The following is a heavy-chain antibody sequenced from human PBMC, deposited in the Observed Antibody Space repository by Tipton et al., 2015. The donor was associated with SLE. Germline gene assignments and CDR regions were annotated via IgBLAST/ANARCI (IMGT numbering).Heavy chain of an antibody. J-gene: IGHJ2*01. CDR1: GFTLTGYV. D-gene: IGHD6-19*01. Sequence: GSLRLSCASSGFTLTGYVMTWVRQAPGKGLEWVSLLYSGGSSYYVDSIKGRFTISRDNSKNTLYLQMNSLRADDTAVYYCATASVGSGWYDWYFDLWGRGTLVTVSS. V-gene: IGHV3-23*03. CDR2: LYSGGSS. CDR3: ATASVGSGWYDWYFDL.